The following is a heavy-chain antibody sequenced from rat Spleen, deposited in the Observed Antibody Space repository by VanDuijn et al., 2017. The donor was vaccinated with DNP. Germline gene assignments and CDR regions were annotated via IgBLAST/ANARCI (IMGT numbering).Heavy chain of an antibody. D-gene: IGHD1-6*01. J-gene: IGHJ2*01. CDR3: ARHTTGEFDY. CDR2: ITSGSDVT. CDR1: GFTFSTFP. V-gene: IGHV5-25*01. Sequence: EVQLVESGGGLVQPGWSLKLSCAASGFTFSTFPMAWVRQAPTKGLEWVATITSGSDVTFYRDSVRGRFTVSRDNAKSSLYLQMDSLRSEDTATYYCARHTTGEFDYWGQGVMVTVSS.